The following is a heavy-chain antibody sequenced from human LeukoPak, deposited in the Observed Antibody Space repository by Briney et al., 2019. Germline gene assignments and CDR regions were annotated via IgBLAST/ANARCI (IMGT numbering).Heavy chain of an antibody. CDR1: GFTFSSYA. D-gene: IGHD4-17*01. CDR2: ISGSGGST. V-gene: IGHV3-23*01. CDR3: ARYGRDYVSGYYFDY. Sequence: PGGSLRLSCAASGFTFSSYAMSWVRQAPGKGLEWVSAISGSGGSTYYADSVKGRFTISRDNSKNTLYLQMNSLRAEDTAVYYCARYGRDYVSGYYFDYWGQGTLVTVSS. J-gene: IGHJ4*02.